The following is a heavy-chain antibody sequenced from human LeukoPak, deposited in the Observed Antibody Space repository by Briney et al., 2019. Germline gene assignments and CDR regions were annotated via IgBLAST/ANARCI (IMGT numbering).Heavy chain of an antibody. CDR1: GFTFSSYA. D-gene: IGHD1-26*01. CDR3: ARDRKYSGGYSGMDV. V-gene: IGHV3-30-3*01. CDR2: ISYDGSNR. Sequence: GGSLRLSCAASGFTFSSYAMHWVRQAPGKGLEWVAVISYDGSNRYYADSVKGRFTISRDNSKNTLYLQMNSLRAEDTAVYYCARDRKYSGGYSGMDVWGQGTTVTVSS. J-gene: IGHJ6*02.